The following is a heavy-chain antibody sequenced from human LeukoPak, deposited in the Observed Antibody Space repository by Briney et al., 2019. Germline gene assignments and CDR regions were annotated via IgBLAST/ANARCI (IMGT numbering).Heavy chain of an antibody. CDR3: AKNEYALLWFGELVDP. V-gene: IGHV3-30*02. D-gene: IGHD3-10*01. Sequence: GGSLRLSCAASGFTFSSYGMHWVRQAPGKGLEWVAFIRYDGSNKYYADSVKGRFTISRDNSKNTLYLQMNSLRAEDTAVYYCAKNEYALLWFGELVDPWGQGTLVTVSS. J-gene: IGHJ5*02. CDR1: GFTFSSYG. CDR2: IRYDGSNK.